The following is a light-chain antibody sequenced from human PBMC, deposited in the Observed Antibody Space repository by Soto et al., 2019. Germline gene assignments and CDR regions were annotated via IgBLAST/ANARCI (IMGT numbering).Light chain of an antibody. CDR1: QSVLYSSNNKNY. V-gene: IGKV4-1*01. Sequence: DIVMTQSPDSLAVSLGERVTINCKSSQSVLYSSNNKNYLAWYQQKPGQPPKLLIYWASTRESGVPDRFSGSGSGTDFTLTISSLQAEDVAVYYCQQYYNTPLTFGGRTKVDIK. CDR2: WAS. CDR3: QQYYNTPLT. J-gene: IGKJ4*01.